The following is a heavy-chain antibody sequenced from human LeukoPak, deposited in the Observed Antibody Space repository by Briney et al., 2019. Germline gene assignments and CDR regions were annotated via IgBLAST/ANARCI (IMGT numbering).Heavy chain of an antibody. CDR2: IYWDDDK. Sequence: SGPTLVKPTQTLTLTCTFSGFSLTTSGVGVGWIRQPPGKALEWLALIYWDDDKRYSPSLKSRLTITKDNSKNQVVLTMTNMDPVDTATYYCAHYDYVWGSYRSFDYWGQGTLVTVSS. CDR1: GFSLTTSGVG. CDR3: AHYDYVWGSYRSFDY. D-gene: IGHD3-16*02. V-gene: IGHV2-5*02. J-gene: IGHJ4*02.